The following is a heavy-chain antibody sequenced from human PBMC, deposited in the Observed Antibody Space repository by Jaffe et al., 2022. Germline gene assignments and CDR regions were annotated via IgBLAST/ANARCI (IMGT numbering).Heavy chain of an antibody. D-gene: IGHD4-17*01. Sequence: EVQLVESGGGLVQPGRSLRLSCAASGFTFDDYAMHWVRQAPGKGLEWVSGISWNSGSIDYADSVKGRFTISRDNAKNSLYLQMNSLRVEDTALYYCAKDLSMTTVTPGAFDIWGQGTMVTVSS. CDR3: AKDLSMTTVTPGAFDI. V-gene: IGHV3-9*01. J-gene: IGHJ3*02. CDR1: GFTFDDYA. CDR2: ISWNSGSI.